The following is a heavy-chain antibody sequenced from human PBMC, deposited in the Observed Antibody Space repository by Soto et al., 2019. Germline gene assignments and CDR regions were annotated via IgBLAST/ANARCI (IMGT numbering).Heavy chain of an antibody. CDR1: GGSFSGYY. V-gene: IGHV4-34*01. CDR2: INHSGST. D-gene: IGHD1-26*01. Sequence: SETLSLTCAVYGGSFSGYYWSWIRQPPGKGLEWIGEINHSGSTNYNPSLKSRVTISVDTSKNQFSLKLSPVTAADTAVYYCARPVGNYYFDYWGKGTLVTVSS. CDR3: ARPVGNYYFDY. J-gene: IGHJ4*02.